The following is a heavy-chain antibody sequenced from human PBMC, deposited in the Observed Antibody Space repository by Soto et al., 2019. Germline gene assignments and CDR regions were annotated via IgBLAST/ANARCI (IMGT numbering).Heavy chain of an antibody. CDR2: VSNDGSKK. J-gene: IGHJ4*02. Sequence: QVQLVESGGGVVQPGRSLRLSCVASGVTFSTYGLHWVRQAPGKGLEWVALVSNDGSKKYYADSVKGRFTISRDNFKNTLYLQMTCLRAEDTAVYYCAREGDRYYFNGVCPFDYWGQGSLVTVSS. CDR3: AREGDRYYFNGVCPFDY. D-gene: IGHD2-8*01. V-gene: IGHV3-33*01. CDR1: GVTFSTYG.